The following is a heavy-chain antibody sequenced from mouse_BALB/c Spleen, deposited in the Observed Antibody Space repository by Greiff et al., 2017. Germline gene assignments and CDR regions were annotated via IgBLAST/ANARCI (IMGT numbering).Heavy chain of an antibody. CDR1: GFTFSSYG. J-gene: IGHJ4*01. Sequence: EVMLVESGGDLVKPGGSLKLSCAASGFTFSSYGMSWVRQTPDKRLEWVATISSGGSYTYYPDSVKGRFTISRDNAKNTLYLQMSSLKSEDTAMYYCARHETTAGAMDYWGQGTSVTVSS. D-gene: IGHD1-2*01. V-gene: IGHV5-6*01. CDR2: ISSGGSYT. CDR3: ARHETTAGAMDY.